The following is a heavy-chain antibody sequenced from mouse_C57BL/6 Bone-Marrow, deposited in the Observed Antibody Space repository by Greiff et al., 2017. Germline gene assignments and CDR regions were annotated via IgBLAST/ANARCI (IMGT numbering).Heavy chain of an antibody. J-gene: IGHJ1*03. V-gene: IGHV8-8*01. Sequence: ESGPGILQPSQTLSLTCSFSGFSLRTFGMGVGCIRQPSGKGLEWLAHIWWDDDKYYNPALKRRLTISKDTTKNQFFLKIAHVHTATTAKYCCAGRDWYLDGWGTGTTVTVSS. CDR3: AGRDWYLDG. CDR2: IWWDDDK. CDR1: GFSLRTFGMG.